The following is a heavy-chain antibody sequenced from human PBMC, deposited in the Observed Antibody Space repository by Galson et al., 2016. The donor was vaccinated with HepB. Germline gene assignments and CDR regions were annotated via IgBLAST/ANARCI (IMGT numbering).Heavy chain of an antibody. CDR1: GLPFNTYE. CDR3: ARIRRGGPFDM. Sequence: SLRLSCAAAGLPFNTYEVNWVRQAPGKGLEWISYISNTGRSVYYADSVEGRFTISRDNAKNSLNLQMNSLRAEDTGVYYCARIRRGGPFDMWGQGTMVTVSS. V-gene: IGHV3-48*03. D-gene: IGHD3-10*01. J-gene: IGHJ3*02. CDR2: ISNTGRSV.